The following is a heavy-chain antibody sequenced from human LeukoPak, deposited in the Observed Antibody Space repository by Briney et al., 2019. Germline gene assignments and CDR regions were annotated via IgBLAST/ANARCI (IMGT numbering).Heavy chain of an antibody. D-gene: IGHD6-25*01. CDR3: VRARYSSAWFDS. CDR1: GYIFDRYD. V-gene: IGHV1-8*01. CDR2: MNPKTGNT. Sequence: ASVRVSCKASGYIFDRYDINWVRQAPGKGVEWMGWMNPKTGNTGYAQKFQGRVNMTSDTPMTTAYMELSSLKSEDTAVYYCVRARYSSAWFDSWGHGTLVIVSS. J-gene: IGHJ5*01.